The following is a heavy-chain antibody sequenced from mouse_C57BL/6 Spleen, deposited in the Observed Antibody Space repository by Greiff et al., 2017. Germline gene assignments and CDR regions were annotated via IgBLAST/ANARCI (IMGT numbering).Heavy chain of an antibody. V-gene: IGHV5-4*01. Sequence: EVQLVQSGGGLVKPGGSLKLSCAASGFTFSSYAMSWVRQTPGKRLEWVATVSDGGSYTYYPENVKGRFTISRDNAKNNPYLQMSDLKSEDTAIYYCERDPVAMDYWGQGTSVTVSS. CDR3: ERDPVAMDY. CDR1: GFTFSSYA. CDR2: VSDGGSYT. J-gene: IGHJ4*01.